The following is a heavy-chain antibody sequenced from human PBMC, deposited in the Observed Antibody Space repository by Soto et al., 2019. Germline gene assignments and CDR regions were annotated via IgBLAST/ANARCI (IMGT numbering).Heavy chain of an antibody. CDR2: ISYDGSNK. Sequence: QVQLVESGGGVVQPGRSLRLSCAASRFTFSSYGMHWVRQAPGKGLEWVAVISYDGSNKYYADSVKGRFTISRDNSKNTLYLQMNSLRAEDTAVYYCAKDAGRGASGLRLGELSLVFDYWGQGTLVTVSS. D-gene: IGHD3-16*02. CDR1: RFTFSSYG. J-gene: IGHJ4*02. V-gene: IGHV3-30*18. CDR3: AKDAGRGASGLRLGELSLVFDY.